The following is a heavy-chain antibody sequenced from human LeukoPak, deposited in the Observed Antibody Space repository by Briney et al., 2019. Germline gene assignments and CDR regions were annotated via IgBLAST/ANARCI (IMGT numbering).Heavy chain of an antibody. Sequence: SETLSLTCTVSGGSMSSYYWSWIRQPPGKGLEWIAYVYYTGRTLYNPSLESRVTISVDTSKTQFSLTVTSVTAADTAVYYCARHMSVSYDAFDLWGRGTTVTVS. CDR1: GGSMSSYY. D-gene: IGHD3-10*01. V-gene: IGHV4-59*08. J-gene: IGHJ3*01. CDR2: VYYTGRT. CDR3: ARHMSVSYDAFDL.